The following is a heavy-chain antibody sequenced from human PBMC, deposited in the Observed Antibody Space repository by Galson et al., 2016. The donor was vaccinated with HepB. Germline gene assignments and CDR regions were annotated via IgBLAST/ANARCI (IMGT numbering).Heavy chain of an antibody. V-gene: IGHV3-48*01. CDR3: AKERLVRRIFDH. Sequence: SLRLSCAASGFVFSGYSMTWARQAPGKGLEWLSYISSTGTTKDYADSVKGRFAISRDNAKNSIYLQMNSLRAEDTAVYYCAKERLVRRIFDHWGQGTLLTVSS. CDR1: GFVFSGYS. CDR2: ISSTGTTK. J-gene: IGHJ4*02. D-gene: IGHD1-1*01.